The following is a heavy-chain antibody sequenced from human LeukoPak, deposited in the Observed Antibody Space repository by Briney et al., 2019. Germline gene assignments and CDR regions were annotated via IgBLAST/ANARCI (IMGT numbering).Heavy chain of an antibody. D-gene: IGHD1-26*01. CDR2: IRYDGSNK. V-gene: IGHV3-30*02. CDR3: AKKSGAAFYNWFDP. Sequence: GGSLRLSCAASGFTFSSFGMHWVRQAPGEGLEWVAYIRYDGSNKKYADSLEGRFTISRDNSKNALYLQIDSLRPEDTAVYYCAKKSGAAFYNWFDPWGQGTLVTVSS. CDR1: GFTFSSFG. J-gene: IGHJ5*02.